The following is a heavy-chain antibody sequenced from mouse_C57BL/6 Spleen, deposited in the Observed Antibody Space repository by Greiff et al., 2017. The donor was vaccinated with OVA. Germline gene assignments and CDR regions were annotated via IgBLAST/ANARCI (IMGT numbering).Heavy chain of an antibody. J-gene: IGHJ2*01. D-gene: IGHD4-1*01. CDR2: IHPNSGST. Sequence: QVQLQQSGAELVKPGASVKLSCKASGYTFTSYWMHWVKQRPGQGLEWIGMIHPNSGSTNYNEKFKSKATLTVDKSSSTAYMQLSSLTSEDSAVYYCARLDWAHFDYWGQGTTLTVSS. CDR3: ARLDWAHFDY. CDR1: GYTFTSYW. V-gene: IGHV1-64*01.